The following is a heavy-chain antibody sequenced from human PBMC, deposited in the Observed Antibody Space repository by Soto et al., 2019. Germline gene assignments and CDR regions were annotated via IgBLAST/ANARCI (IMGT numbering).Heavy chain of an antibody. CDR1: GGTLNSYA. Sequence: QVQLVQSGVEVKKPGSSVKVSCKASGGTLNSYAIDWVRQAPGQGLEWMGGIIPIFGNTYYAQRLQGRVKLTADESTRTAYLELSSLSSEDAAVYYGAKGTVTGSAYNFYYYGMDVWGQGTTVIVSS. CDR3: AKGTVTGSAYNFYYYGMDV. D-gene: IGHD1-1*01. J-gene: IGHJ6*02. CDR2: IIPIFGNT. V-gene: IGHV1-69*12.